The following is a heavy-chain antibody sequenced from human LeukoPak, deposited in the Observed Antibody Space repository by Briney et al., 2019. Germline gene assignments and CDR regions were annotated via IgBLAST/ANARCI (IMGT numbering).Heavy chain of an antibody. J-gene: IGHJ5*02. CDR2: IYTSGST. Sequence: PSETLSLTCTVSGGSISSYYWSWIRQPAGKELEWIGLIYTSGSTNYNPSLKSRVTMSVDTSKSQFSLKLSSVTAADTAVYYCARDRAAAGTVLDPWGQGTLVTVSS. CDR3: ARDRAAAGTVLDP. V-gene: IGHV4-4*07. D-gene: IGHD6-13*01. CDR1: GGSISSYY.